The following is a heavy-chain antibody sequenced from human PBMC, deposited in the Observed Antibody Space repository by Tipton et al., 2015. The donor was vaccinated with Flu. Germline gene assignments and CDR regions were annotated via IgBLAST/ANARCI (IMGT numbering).Heavy chain of an antibody. D-gene: IGHD6-6*01. J-gene: IGHJ4*02. CDR1: GDSIGNGYY. CDR3: ARHQSSSLLPFDY. V-gene: IGHV4-38-2*01. Sequence: TLSLTCSVSGDSIGNGYYWGWIRQSPGKGLEWIGNIHRSGNTYHNPSPKSRVTISVDSSKNQFSLRLSSVTAADTAVYYCARHQSSSLLPFDYWDQGTLVTVSS. CDR2: IHRSGNT.